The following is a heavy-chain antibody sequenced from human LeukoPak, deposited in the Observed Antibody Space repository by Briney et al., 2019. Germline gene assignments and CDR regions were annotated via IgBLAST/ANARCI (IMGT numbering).Heavy chain of an antibody. V-gene: IGHV1-2*02. Sequence: ASVKVSCKASGYIFTGYYMHWVRQAPGQGLEWMGWINPNSGGTNYAQKFQGRVTMTRDTSIGTAYMELSSLRSDDTAVYYCARDLGYYYYGMDVWGQGTMVTVSS. CDR3: ARDLGYYYYGMDV. CDR1: GYIFTGYY. J-gene: IGHJ6*02. CDR2: INPNSGGT.